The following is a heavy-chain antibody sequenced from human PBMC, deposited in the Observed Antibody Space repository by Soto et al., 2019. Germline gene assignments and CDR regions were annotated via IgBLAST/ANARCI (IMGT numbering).Heavy chain of an antibody. V-gene: IGHV3-23*01. CDR2: ISATGGGT. Sequence: QPGGSLRLSCAASVFKFSNYAMSWVRQAPGKGLEWVSLISATGGGTYYADSVKGRFTISRDNSHNTLYLQVHSLTAEDTAVYYCAKDRRAGGNSAFYFDFWGQGAQVTVSS. CDR1: VFKFSNYA. D-gene: IGHD3-16*01. J-gene: IGHJ4*02. CDR3: AKDRRAGGNSAFYFDF.